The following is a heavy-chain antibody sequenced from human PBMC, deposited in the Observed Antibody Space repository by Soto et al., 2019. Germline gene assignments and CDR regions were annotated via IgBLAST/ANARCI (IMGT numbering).Heavy chain of an antibody. D-gene: IGHD1-26*01. CDR3: AKRRVGDAFDV. V-gene: IGHV5-10-1*01. Sequence: GESLKISCKGSGNRFSNYWINWVRQVPGKGLEWMGRIDVSDSYTNYSPSFQGHVTISADKSISTVYLQWNSLEAADTAVYFCAKRRVGDAFDVWGQGTKVTV. CDR2: IDVSDSYT. J-gene: IGHJ3*01. CDR1: GNRFSNYW.